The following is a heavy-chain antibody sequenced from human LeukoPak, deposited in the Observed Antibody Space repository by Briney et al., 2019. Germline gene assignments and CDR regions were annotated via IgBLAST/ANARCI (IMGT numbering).Heavy chain of an antibody. CDR3: ARLNRSGWYVEY. CDR1: GGSISSSSYY. CDR2: IYYSGST. Sequence: PSETLSLTCAVSGGSISSSSYYWGWIRQPPGKGLEWIGSIYYSGSTYYNPSLKSRVTISVDTSKNQFSLKLSSVTAADTAVYYCARLNRSGWYVEYWGQGTLVTVSS. J-gene: IGHJ4*01. V-gene: IGHV4-39*01. D-gene: IGHD6-19*01.